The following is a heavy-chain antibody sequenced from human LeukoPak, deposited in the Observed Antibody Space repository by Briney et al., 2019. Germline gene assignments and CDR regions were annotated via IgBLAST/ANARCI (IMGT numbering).Heavy chain of an antibody. Sequence: SVNVSCKASGGTFISYAISWVRQAPGKGLEWMGGIIPIFGTANYAQKFQGRVTITTDESTSTAYMELSSLRSDDTAVYYCARASYSSGYYHDAFDIWGQGTMVTVSS. CDR2: IIPIFGTA. CDR3: ARASYSSGYYHDAFDI. V-gene: IGHV1-69*05. D-gene: IGHD3-22*01. CDR1: GGTFISYA. J-gene: IGHJ3*02.